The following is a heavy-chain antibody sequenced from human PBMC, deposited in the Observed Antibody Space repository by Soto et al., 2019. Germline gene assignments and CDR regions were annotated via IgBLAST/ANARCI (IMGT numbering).Heavy chain of an antibody. CDR1: GGTFSSYA. CDR3: AGRVKGYCSSTSCSKAPYYYYYYGMDV. J-gene: IGHJ6*02. D-gene: IGHD2-2*01. CDR2: IIPIFGTA. Sequence: SVKVSCKASGGTFSSYAISWVRQAPGQGLEWMGGIIPIFGTANYAQKFRGRVTITADESTSTAYMELSSLRSEDTAVYYCAGRVKGYCSSTSCSKAPYYYYYYGMDVWGQGTTVTVSS. V-gene: IGHV1-69*13.